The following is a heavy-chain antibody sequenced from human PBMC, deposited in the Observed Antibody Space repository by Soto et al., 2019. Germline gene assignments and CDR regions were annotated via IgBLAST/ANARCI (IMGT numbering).Heavy chain of an antibody. CDR2: IAGGGGST. Sequence: EVQLLEAGGGLVQPGGSLRLSCTGSGFIFSNYAMTWVRQAPGRGLERVAKIAGGGGSTFYADSVKGRFTISRDNSKNTLYLQMSSLRAEDTAVYYCAKAAMYSSPFDSWGQGALVTVSS. D-gene: IGHD2-21*01. V-gene: IGHV3-23*01. CDR3: AKAAMYSSPFDS. J-gene: IGHJ4*02. CDR1: GFIFSNYA.